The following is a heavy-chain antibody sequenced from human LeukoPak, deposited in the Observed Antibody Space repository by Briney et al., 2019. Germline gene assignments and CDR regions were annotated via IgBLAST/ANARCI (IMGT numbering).Heavy chain of an antibody. Sequence: GGSLRLSCADSGFTFSNAWMSWVRQAPGKGLEWVGRIKSKTDGGTTDYAAPVKGRFTISRDDSKNTLYLQMNSLKTEDTAVYYCTTGPALYYYDSSADYWGQGTLVTVSS. J-gene: IGHJ4*02. CDR1: GFTFSNAW. CDR2: IKSKTDGGTT. CDR3: TTGPALYYYDSSADY. V-gene: IGHV3-15*01. D-gene: IGHD3-22*01.